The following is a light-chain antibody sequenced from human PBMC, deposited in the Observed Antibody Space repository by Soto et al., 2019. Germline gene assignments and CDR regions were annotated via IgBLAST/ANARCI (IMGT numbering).Light chain of an antibody. CDR2: EVV. CDR3: KSYAGSNTYV. Sequence: QSALTQPPSASGSPGQSVTISCTGTKNDIGVYDFVSWYQHHPGKAPRLIIYEVVQRPSGVPDRFSGSKSGNTASLTVSGLQAEDEGDYFCKSYAGSNTYVFGSGTKLTVL. V-gene: IGLV2-8*01. CDR1: KNDIGVYDF. J-gene: IGLJ1*01.